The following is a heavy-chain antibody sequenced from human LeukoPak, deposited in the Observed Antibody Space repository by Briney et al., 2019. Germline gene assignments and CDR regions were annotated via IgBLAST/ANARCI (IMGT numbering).Heavy chain of an antibody. D-gene: IGHD3-22*01. CDR1: GGSISSSLYY. CDR2: IFYSGIT. CDR3: ARIIVVTSTDYFDS. Sequence: SETLSLTCTVSGGSISSSLYYWGWIRQPPGKGLEWIGSIFYSGITYYNPPLQSRVTISVDTSKSQFSLHLSSVTAADTALYYCARIIVVTSTDYFDSWGQGTLVTVSS. J-gene: IGHJ4*02. V-gene: IGHV4-39*01.